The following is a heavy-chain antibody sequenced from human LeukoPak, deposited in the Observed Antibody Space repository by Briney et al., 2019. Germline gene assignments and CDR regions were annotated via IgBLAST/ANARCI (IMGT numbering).Heavy chain of an antibody. CDR2: INHSGST. CDR1: GGSFSGYY. CDR3: AGGVITIFGRLYGMDV. D-gene: IGHD3-3*01. J-gene: IGHJ6*02. Sequence: SETLSLTCAVYGGSFSGYYWSWIRQPPGKGLEWIGEINHSGSTNYNPSLKSRVTISVDTSKNQFSLKLSSVTAADTAVYYCAGGVITIFGRLYGMDVWGQGTTVTVSS. V-gene: IGHV4-34*01.